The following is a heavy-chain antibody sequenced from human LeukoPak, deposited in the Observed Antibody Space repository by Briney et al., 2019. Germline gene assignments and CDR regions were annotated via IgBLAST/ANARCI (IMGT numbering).Heavy chain of an antibody. CDR2: IIPIFGTA. J-gene: IGHJ4*02. CDR1: GGTFSSYA. Sequence: SVKVSCKASGGTFSSYAISWVRQAPGQGLEWMGGIIPIFGTANYAQKFQGRVTITADKSTSTAYMELSSLRSEDTAVYYCARDYYDSSGYYYFNYWGQGTLVTVSS. D-gene: IGHD3-22*01. CDR3: ARDYYDSSGYYYFNY. V-gene: IGHV1-69*06.